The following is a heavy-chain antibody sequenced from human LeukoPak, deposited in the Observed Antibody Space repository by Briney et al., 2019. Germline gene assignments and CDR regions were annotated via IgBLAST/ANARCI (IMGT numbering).Heavy chain of an antibody. CDR2: ISGSGGST. Sequence: GGSLRLSCAAPGFTFSSYAMSWVRQAPGKGLEWVSAISGSGGSTYYADSVKGRFTISRDNSKNTLYLQMNSLRAEDTAVYYCAKDRRTYYDFWSGGLNFDYWGQGTLVTVSS. CDR3: AKDRRTYYDFWSGGLNFDY. V-gene: IGHV3-23*01. CDR1: GFTFSSYA. J-gene: IGHJ4*02. D-gene: IGHD3-3*01.